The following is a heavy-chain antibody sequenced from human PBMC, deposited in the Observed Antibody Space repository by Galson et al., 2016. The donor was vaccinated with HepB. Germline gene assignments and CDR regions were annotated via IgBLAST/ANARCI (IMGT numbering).Heavy chain of an antibody. J-gene: IGHJ5*02. D-gene: IGHD3-22*01. CDR3: ARTGGYDSSGYYYPDNWFDP. CDR1: GYTFTSYG. V-gene: IGHV1-18*01. Sequence: SVKVSCKASGYTFTSYGISWVRQAPGRGLEWMGRISANNGNTNYAQKLQGRVTMTTDTSTSTIYMELRSLRSDDTAVYYCARTGGYDSSGYYYPDNWFDPWGQGTLVTVSS. CDR2: ISANNGNT.